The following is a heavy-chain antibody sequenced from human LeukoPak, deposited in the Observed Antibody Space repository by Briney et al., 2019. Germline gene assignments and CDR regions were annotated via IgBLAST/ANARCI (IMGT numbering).Heavy chain of an antibody. CDR2: INTVASYI. CDR1: GFTFSSFS. Sequence: GGSLRLSCAASGFTFSSFSINWVRQAPGKGLEWVSSINTVASYIYYADSVRGRFTISRDNAKNSLYLQMNSLRAEDTGVYYCARLRRNGDSGGFYYYYYSWGQGTLVTVSS. J-gene: IGHJ4*02. D-gene: IGHD2-21*01. CDR3: ARLRRNGDSGGFYYYYYS. V-gene: IGHV3-21*01.